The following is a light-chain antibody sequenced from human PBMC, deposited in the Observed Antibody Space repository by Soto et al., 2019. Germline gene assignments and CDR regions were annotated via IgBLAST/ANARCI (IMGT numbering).Light chain of an antibody. V-gene: IGKV2-30*01. CDR3: MQGTHWPRVT. Sequence: DVVLTQSPLSLPVTLGQPASISCRSSHSLVFSDGNTYLNWFQQRPGQSPRRLIYQVSNRDSGVPERFSGSGSGTDFTVKISRVEAEDVAVYYCMQGTHWPRVTFGPGTKVEIK. CDR1: HSLVFSDGNTY. J-gene: IGKJ3*01. CDR2: QVS.